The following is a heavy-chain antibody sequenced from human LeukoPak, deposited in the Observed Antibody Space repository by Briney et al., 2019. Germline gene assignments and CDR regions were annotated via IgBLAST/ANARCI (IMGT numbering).Heavy chain of an antibody. CDR2: IYYSGRT. CDR3: ARAHPPSYYDSSGYYYGGGYNWFDP. Sequence: PSETPSLTCTVSGGSISSYYWSWIRQTPGKGLGWIGSIYYSGRTNYNPSLKSRVTISVDTSKNQFSLKLSSVTAADTAVYYCARAHPPSYYDSSGYYYGGGYNWFDPWGQGTLVTVSS. V-gene: IGHV4-59*01. J-gene: IGHJ5*02. CDR1: GGSISSYY. D-gene: IGHD3-22*01.